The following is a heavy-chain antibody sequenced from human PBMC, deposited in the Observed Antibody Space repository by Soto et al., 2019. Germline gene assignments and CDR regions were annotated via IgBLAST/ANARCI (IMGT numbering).Heavy chain of an antibody. D-gene: IGHD3-10*01. Sequence: SETLSLTCAVYGGSFSGYYWSWIRQPPGKGLEWIGEINHSGSTNYNPSLKSRVTISVDTSKNQFSLKLSSVTAADTAVYYCARGLGGLWFGVLLPRPYYYYGMDVWGQGTTVTVSS. J-gene: IGHJ6*02. CDR1: GGSFSGYY. CDR3: ARGLGGLWFGVLLPRPYYYYGMDV. V-gene: IGHV4-34*01. CDR2: INHSGST.